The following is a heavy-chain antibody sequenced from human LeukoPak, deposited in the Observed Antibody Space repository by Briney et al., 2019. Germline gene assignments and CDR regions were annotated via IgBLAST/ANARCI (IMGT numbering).Heavy chain of an antibody. CDR1: GFTFSSYS. CDR2: ISSSSSYI. V-gene: IGHV3-21*01. D-gene: IGHD3-10*01. CDR3: AREDSYYYGSGSYPFDY. Sequence: PEGSLRLSCAASGFTFSSYSMNWVRQAPGKGLEWVSSISSSSSYIYYADSVKGRFTISRDNAKNSLYLQMNSLRAEDTAVYYCAREDSYYYGSGSYPFDYWGQGTLVTVSS. J-gene: IGHJ4*02.